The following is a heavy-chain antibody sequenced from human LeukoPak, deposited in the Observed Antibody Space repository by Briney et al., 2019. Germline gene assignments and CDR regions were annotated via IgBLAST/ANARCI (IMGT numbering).Heavy chain of an antibody. CDR2: ISSNGGST. CDR1: GFTFSSYA. D-gene: IGHD6-13*01. J-gene: IGHJ6*02. Sequence: GGSLRLSCSASGFTFSSYAMHWVRQAPGKGLEYVSSISSNGGSTYYADSVKGRFTISRDNSKNTLYLQMNSLRAEDTAVYYCAKGEQQLYYYYGMDVWGQGTTVTVSS. V-gene: IGHV3-64*04. CDR3: AKGEQQLYYYYGMDV.